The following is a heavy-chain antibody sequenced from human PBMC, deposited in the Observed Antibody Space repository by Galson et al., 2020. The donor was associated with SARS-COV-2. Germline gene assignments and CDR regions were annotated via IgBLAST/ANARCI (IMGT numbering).Heavy chain of an antibody. CDR3: ARDVRLDFFDC. Sequence: GESLKISCKASGYTFSNHFMHWVRQAPGLGLEWVGIISPSGANTSYAQKFQGRVTMTADTSTSTVFMELSSLRSEDTAVYYCARDVRLDFFDCWGQGTPVTVSS. J-gene: IGHJ4*02. V-gene: IGHV1-46*01. CDR2: ISPSGANT. D-gene: IGHD6-19*01. CDR1: GYTFSNHF.